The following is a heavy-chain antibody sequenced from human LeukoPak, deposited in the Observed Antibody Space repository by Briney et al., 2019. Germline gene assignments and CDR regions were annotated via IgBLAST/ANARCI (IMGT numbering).Heavy chain of an antibody. V-gene: IGHV4-61*01. Sequence: TSETLSLTCKVSGGSVSSDSYYWSWIRQPPGQGLEWIGYTHNSGSTKYNASLKSRLTISVDTSKNQFPLEVTSVTAADTAVYYCARTNYGDYNWFDPWGQGTLVTVSS. D-gene: IGHD4-17*01. CDR1: GGSVSSDSYY. J-gene: IGHJ5*02. CDR3: ARTNYGDYNWFDP. CDR2: THNSGST.